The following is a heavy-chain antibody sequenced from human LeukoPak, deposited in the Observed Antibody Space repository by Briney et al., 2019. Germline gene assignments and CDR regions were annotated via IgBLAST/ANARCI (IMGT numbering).Heavy chain of an antibody. J-gene: IGHJ2*01. CDR2: ISSSSSYI. Sequence: PGGSLRLSCAASGFTFSSYSMNWVRQAPGKGLEWVSSISSSSSYIYYADSVKGRFTISRDNAKNSLYLQMNSLRAEDTAVYYCAGAGFGYSYGHPPGLWGRGTLVTVSS. D-gene: IGHD5-18*01. CDR1: GFTFSSYS. CDR3: AGAGFGYSYGHPPGL. V-gene: IGHV3-21*01.